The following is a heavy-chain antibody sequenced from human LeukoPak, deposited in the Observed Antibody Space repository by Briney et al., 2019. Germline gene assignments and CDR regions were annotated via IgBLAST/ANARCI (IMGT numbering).Heavy chain of an antibody. D-gene: IGHD6-19*01. Sequence: GKSLRLSCAASGFTFSDYGMHWLRQAPGKGLEGVAVISWNGGEEHYGNSVRGRFTISRDNSKNMVYLQMNSLRAEDTAVYYCAKEQGYTGWLTTGHWGQGALVTVSS. V-gene: IGHV3-30*18. CDR1: GFTFSDYG. CDR2: ISWNGGEE. J-gene: IGHJ4*02. CDR3: AKEQGYTGWLTTGH.